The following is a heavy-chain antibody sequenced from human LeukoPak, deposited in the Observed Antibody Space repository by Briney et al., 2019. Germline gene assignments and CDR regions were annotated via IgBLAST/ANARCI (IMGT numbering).Heavy chain of an antibody. CDR2: IYYSGST. V-gene: IGHV4-59*01. CDR3: ARGVDIVATTTNRYFDY. CDR1: GGSISSYC. J-gene: IGHJ4*02. D-gene: IGHD5-12*01. Sequence: SETLSLTCIVSGGSISSYCWSWIRQPPGKGLEWIGYIYYSGSTNPSLKSRVTISVDTSKNQFSLKLSSVTAADTAVYYCARGVDIVATTTNRYFDYWGQGTLVTVSS.